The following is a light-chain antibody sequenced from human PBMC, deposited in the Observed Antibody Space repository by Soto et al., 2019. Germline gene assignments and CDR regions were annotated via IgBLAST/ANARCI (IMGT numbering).Light chain of an antibody. CDR3: QQTYSTPPT. CDR1: QSISDF. Sequence: DIQMTQSPYSLSASVGDRVTITCRASQSISDFLNWYQQKPGKAPKLLIYAASTLQSGVPSRFSSSGSGTDFTLTISSLEPEDFATYYCQQTYSTPPTFGQGTKVDIK. CDR2: AAS. J-gene: IGKJ1*01. V-gene: IGKV1-39*01.